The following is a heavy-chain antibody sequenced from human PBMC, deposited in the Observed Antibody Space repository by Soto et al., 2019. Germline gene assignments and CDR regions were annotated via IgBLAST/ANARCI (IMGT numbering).Heavy chain of an antibody. D-gene: IGHD6-13*01. Sequence: PSETLSLTCAVSGGSVSSGSHYWIWIRQPPGKGLEWIGYIYYSGSTNYNPSLKSRVTISVDTSKNQFSLKLNSVTAADTAVYYCATARSGRATAGTDSRYWFDLRGKGTLVTVSS. V-gene: IGHV4-61*01. CDR1: GGSVSSGSHY. J-gene: IGHJ5*02. CDR3: ATARSGRATAGTDSRYWFDL. CDR2: IYYSGST.